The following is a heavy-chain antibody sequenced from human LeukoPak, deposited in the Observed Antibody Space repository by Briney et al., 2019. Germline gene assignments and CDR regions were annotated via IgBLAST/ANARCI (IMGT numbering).Heavy chain of an antibody. CDR2: VSPPGGGT. CDR3: ATYRQVLLPFES. Sequence: GGSLRLSCVASGFSFSYHGMNWVRLAPGKGLEWVSGVSPPGGGTYYADSVKGRFTISRDDSRNTLSLQMNSLRAEDTAIYYCATYRQVLLPFESWGQGTLVTVSS. D-gene: IGHD2/OR15-2a*01. CDR1: GFSFSYHG. V-gene: IGHV3-23*01. J-gene: IGHJ4*02.